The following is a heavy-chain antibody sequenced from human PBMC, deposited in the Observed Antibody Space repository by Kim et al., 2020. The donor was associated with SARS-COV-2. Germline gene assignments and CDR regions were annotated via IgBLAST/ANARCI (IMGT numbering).Heavy chain of an antibody. J-gene: IGHJ1*01. D-gene: IGHD4-17*01. Sequence: GGSLRLSCAASGFTFSSYGMHWVRQAPGKGLEWVAVISYDGSNKYYADSVKGRFTISRYNSKNTLYLQMNSLRAEDTAVYYCAKGRDYGDYVILADWGQG. CDR2: ISYDGSNK. CDR3: AKGRDYGDYVILAD. V-gene: IGHV3-30*18. CDR1: GFTFSSYG.